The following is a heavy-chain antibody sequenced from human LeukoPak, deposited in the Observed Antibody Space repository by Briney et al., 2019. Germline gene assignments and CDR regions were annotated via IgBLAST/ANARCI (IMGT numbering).Heavy chain of an antibody. V-gene: IGHV3-23*01. J-gene: IGHJ4*02. CDR1: GFTFSNYA. CDR2: ISGSGGST. Sequence: QPGGSLRLSCAASGFTFSNYAMSWVRQAPGKGLEWVSAISGSGGSTYYADSVKGRFTISRDNSKNTLYLQMNSLRAEDTAVYYCANPSRAVGDDEPHGYWGQGTLVTVSS. CDR3: ANPSRAVGDDEPHGY. D-gene: IGHD1-26*01.